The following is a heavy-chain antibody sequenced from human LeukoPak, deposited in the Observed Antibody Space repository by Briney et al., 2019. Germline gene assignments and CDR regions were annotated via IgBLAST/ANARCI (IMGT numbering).Heavy chain of an antibody. V-gene: IGHV7-4-1*02. Sequence: ASVKVSCKASGNTFTNYAMNWVRQAPGQGLEWMGWINTNTGNPTYAQGFTGHFVFSLDTSVSTAYLQISSLKAEDTAVYYCARVGTGYSGYDSLDYWGQGTLVTVSS. CDR2: INTNTGNP. J-gene: IGHJ4*02. CDR1: GNTFTNYA. CDR3: ARVGTGYSGYDSLDY. D-gene: IGHD5-12*01.